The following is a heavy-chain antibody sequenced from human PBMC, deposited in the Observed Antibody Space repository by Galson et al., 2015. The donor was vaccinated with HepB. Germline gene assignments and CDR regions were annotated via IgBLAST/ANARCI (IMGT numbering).Heavy chain of an antibody. Sequence: SLRLSCAASGLPFSNYGMHWVRQAPGKGLEWVAYIRYDGSIKYYADSVKGRFTISRDNSKNTLYLQMNSLRAEDTAVYYCARNTPSSGYHGLHYGGQGTLVTVSS. CDR2: IRYDGSIK. D-gene: IGHD5-12*01. J-gene: IGHJ4*02. CDR3: ARNTPSSGYHGLHY. V-gene: IGHV3-30*02. CDR1: GLPFSNYG.